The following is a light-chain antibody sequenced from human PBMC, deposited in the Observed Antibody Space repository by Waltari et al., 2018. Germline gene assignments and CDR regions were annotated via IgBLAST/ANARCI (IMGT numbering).Light chain of an antibody. CDR3: QVWDTNNDQVI. J-gene: IGLJ2*01. CDR2: DDS. CDR1: NIGDKT. Sequence: SYVLTQPPSVSVAPGQTATITCGGNNIGDKTVHWYQQKPGQAPVLVVYDDSDRPSGIPERFSGSNSGNTATLTISRVEAGDEADYCCQVWDTNNDQVIFGGGTKLTVL. V-gene: IGLV3-21*02.